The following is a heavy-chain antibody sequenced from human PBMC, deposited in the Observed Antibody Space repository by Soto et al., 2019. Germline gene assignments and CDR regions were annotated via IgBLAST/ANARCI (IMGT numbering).Heavy chain of an antibody. J-gene: IGHJ6*03. D-gene: IGHD3-3*01. V-gene: IGHV4-34*01. CDR2: INHSGST. CDR1: GGSFSGYY. CDR3: ARSHYDFWSGYPSYRYYMDV. Sequence: SETLSLTCAVYGGSFSGYYWSWIRQPPGKGLEWIGEINHSGSTNYNPSLKSRVTISVDTSKNQFSLKLSSVTAADTAVYYCARSHYDFWSGYPSYRYYMDVWGKGTTVTVSS.